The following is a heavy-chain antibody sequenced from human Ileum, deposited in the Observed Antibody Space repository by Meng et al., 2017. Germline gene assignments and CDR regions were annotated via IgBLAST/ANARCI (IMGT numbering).Heavy chain of an antibody. J-gene: IGHJ4*01. D-gene: IGHD1-26*01. Sequence: SETLSLTCTVSGGSISSYYWSWIRQPPGKGLEWIGYIYYSGSTSYSPSLKSRVTISVDTSKNQFSLKLSSVTAADTAVYYCARLVGGVGYFDYWGQEPWSPSPQ. CDR1: GGSISSYY. CDR2: IYYSGST. CDR3: ARLVGGVGYFDY. V-gene: IGHV4-59*01.